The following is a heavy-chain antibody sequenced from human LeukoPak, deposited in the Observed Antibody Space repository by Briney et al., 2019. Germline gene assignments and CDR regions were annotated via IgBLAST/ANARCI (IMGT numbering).Heavy chain of an antibody. J-gene: IGHJ5*02. CDR2: INHSGST. CDR1: GESFSGYY. CDR3: ARGHAWFDP. D-gene: IGHD2-8*01. Sequence: SETLSLTCAVYGESFSGYYWSWIRQPPGKGLEWIGEINHSGSTNYNPSLKSRVTISVDTSKNQFSLKLSSVTAADTAVYYCARGHAWFDPWGQGTLVTVSS. V-gene: IGHV4-34*01.